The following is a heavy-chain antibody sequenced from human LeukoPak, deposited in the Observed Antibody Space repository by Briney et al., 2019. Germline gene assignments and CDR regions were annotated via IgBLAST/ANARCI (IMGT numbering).Heavy chain of an antibody. J-gene: IGHJ4*02. CDR2: INPNSGGT. Sequence: ASVKVSCKASGYTFSGYYMHWVRQAPGQGLEWMGWINPNSGGTYYAQKFQGRVTMTRDTSISTAYMELSRLRSDDTAVFYCARVAHNYDLLTGYYPYLDYFDFWGRGTLVTVSS. D-gene: IGHD3-9*01. V-gene: IGHV1-2*02. CDR1: GYTFSGYY. CDR3: ARVAHNYDLLTGYYPYLDYFDF.